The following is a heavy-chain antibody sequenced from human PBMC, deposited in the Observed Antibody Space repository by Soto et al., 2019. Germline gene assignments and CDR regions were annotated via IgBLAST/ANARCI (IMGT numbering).Heavy chain of an antibody. Sequence: ASVQVSCKASGYTFSDYFIQWLRQAPGQGLEWVAWINPKTAFTNYAKKFQDRVTLTSDTSFSTAYLELTRLRPDDTALYFCARIKWGLDYYSGMDVWGQGTAVTVSS. V-gene: IGHV1-2*02. CDR3: ARIKWGLDYYSGMDV. CDR2: INPKTAFT. D-gene: IGHD1-26*01. J-gene: IGHJ6*02. CDR1: GYTFSDYF.